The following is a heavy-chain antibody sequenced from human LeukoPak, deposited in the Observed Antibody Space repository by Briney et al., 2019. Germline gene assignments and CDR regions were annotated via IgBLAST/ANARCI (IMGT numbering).Heavy chain of an antibody. V-gene: IGHV3-30*04. CDR3: ARRLGYCSGGSCGTGGWFDP. Sequence: GGSLRLSCAASGFTFSSYAMHWVRQAPGKGLEWVAVISYDGSNKYYADSVKGRFTISRDNSKNTLYLQMNSLRAEDTAVYYCARRLGYCSGGSCGTGGWFDPWGQGTLVTVSS. J-gene: IGHJ5*02. D-gene: IGHD2-15*01. CDR2: ISYDGSNK. CDR1: GFTFSSYA.